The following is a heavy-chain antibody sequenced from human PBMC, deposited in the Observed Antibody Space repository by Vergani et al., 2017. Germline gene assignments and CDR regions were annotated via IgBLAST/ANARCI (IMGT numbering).Heavy chain of an antibody. J-gene: IGHJ4*02. D-gene: IGHD6-19*01. Sequence: QVQLQQWGAGLLKPSETLSLTCAVYGGSFSGYYWSWIRQPPGKGLEWIGEINHSGSTNYNPSLKSRVTISVDTSKNQFSLKLSSVTAADTAVYYCARGPGQWLRPQYFDYWGQGTLVTVSS. V-gene: IGHV4-34*01. CDR1: GGSFSGYY. CDR2: INHSGST. CDR3: ARGPGQWLRPQYFDY.